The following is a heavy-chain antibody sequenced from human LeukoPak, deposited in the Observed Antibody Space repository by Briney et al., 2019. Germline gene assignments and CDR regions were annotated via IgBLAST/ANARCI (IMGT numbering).Heavy chain of an antibody. CDR3: ARDLMMEGRYFMDV. CDR1: GFTFRSYG. Sequence: GGSLRLSCAASGFTFRSYGMHWVRQAPGKGLEWVAFIRYDGNNKYYADSVKGRFTIFRDNSRNTLYLQMNSLRKEDTALYYCARDLMMEGRYFMDVWGKGTTVTVSS. J-gene: IGHJ6*03. V-gene: IGHV3-30*02. D-gene: IGHD2-8*01. CDR2: IRYDGNNK.